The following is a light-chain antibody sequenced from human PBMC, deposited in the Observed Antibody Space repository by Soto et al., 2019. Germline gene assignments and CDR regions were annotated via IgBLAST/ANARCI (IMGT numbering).Light chain of an antibody. V-gene: IGKV3-20*01. Sequence: EMVVTQSPGTLSWSPGERATLSCRASQSVSSSYLGWYQQKPGQAPRLLIFGASSRATGIPDRFSGSGSESEFTLTITRLEPEDFAVYYCQQYSDSVWRCGQGTRVEIK. CDR1: QSVSSSY. CDR2: GAS. CDR3: QQYSDSVWR. J-gene: IGKJ1*01.